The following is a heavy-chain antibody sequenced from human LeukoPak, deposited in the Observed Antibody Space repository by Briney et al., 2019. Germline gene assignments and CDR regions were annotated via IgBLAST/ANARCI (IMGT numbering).Heavy chain of an antibody. CDR3: ARAGRRSTAFDY. Sequence: GGSLRLSCAASGFTFSSYGMHWVRQAPGKGLEWVAVISYDGSNKYYADSVKGRFTISRDNSKNTLYLQMNSLRAEDTAVYYCARAGRRSTAFDYWGQGTLVTVSS. J-gene: IGHJ4*02. V-gene: IGHV3-30*03. D-gene: IGHD2-2*01. CDR2: ISYDGSNK. CDR1: GFTFSSYG.